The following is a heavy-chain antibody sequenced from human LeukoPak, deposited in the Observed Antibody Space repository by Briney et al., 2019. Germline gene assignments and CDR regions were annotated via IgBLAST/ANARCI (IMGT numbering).Heavy chain of an antibody. CDR3: ARARITGTTWTHFDF. J-gene: IGHJ4*02. D-gene: IGHD1-1*01. CDR2: ISGSSSYI. Sequence: PGGSLTLSCVASGFIFSNNAMNWVRQAPGKGLEWVSSISGSSSYIYYADSVKGRFTISRDNAKNSVYLQMNSLRAEDTAVYYCARARITGTTWTHFDFWGQGTLVTVSS. V-gene: IGHV3-21*01. CDR1: GFIFSNNA.